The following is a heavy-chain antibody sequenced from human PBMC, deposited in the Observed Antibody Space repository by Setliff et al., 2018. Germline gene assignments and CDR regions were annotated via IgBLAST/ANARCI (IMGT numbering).Heavy chain of an antibody. Sequence: PSETLSLTCTVSGGSISSSNYYWGWIRQPPGKGLEWIGNIYYGGSAYYNPSLKSRVTISVDTSKNQFSLKQSSVTAADTAMYYCARILGYCSGGSCYVPYWGQGTLVTVAS. CDR2: IYYGGSA. D-gene: IGHD2-15*01. V-gene: IGHV4-39*07. CDR1: GGSISSSNYY. CDR3: ARILGYCSGGSCYVPY. J-gene: IGHJ4*02.